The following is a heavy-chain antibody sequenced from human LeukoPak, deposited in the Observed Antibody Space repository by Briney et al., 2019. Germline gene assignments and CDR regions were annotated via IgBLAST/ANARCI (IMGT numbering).Heavy chain of an antibody. CDR1: GCSISSXX. Sequence: SETLSLTCTXSGCSISSXXXXXXXQPPGKXXXCIGYIYYSGSTNCNPSLKSRVTISXDTSQNQFSLRLNSVTAADTAVYYCARRFGWDSFDYWGQGTLVTVSS. V-gene: IGHV4-59*08. CDR3: ARRFGWDSFDY. D-gene: IGHD1-26*01. CDR2: IYYSGST. J-gene: IGHJ4*02.